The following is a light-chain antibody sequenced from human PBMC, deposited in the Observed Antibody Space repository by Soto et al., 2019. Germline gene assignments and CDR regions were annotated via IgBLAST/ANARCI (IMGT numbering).Light chain of an antibody. V-gene: IGLV2-23*02. J-gene: IGLJ1*01. CDR1: SSDVGSYNV. CDR3: CSYAGSSSAYV. CDR2: EVS. Sequence: QSALTQPASVSGSPGQSITISCTGTSSDVGSYNVGSWYQQHPGKAPKLLIYEVSKRPSGVSDRFSGSKSGNTASLTISGLQAEDEADYHCCSYAGSSSAYVFGTGTKLTVL.